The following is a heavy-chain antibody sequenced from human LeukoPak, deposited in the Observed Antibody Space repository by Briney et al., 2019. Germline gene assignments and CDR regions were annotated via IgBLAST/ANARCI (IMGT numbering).Heavy chain of an antibody. CDR3: ATDIVVVVAATPIDY. J-gene: IGHJ4*02. Sequence: NPGGSLRLSCAASGFTFSSYAMSWVRQAPGKGLEWVSAISGSGGSTYYADSVKGRFTISRDNSKNTLYLQMNSLRAEDTAVYYCATDIVVVVAATPIDYWGQGTLVTVSS. D-gene: IGHD2-15*01. V-gene: IGHV3-23*01. CDR2: ISGSGGST. CDR1: GFTFSSYA.